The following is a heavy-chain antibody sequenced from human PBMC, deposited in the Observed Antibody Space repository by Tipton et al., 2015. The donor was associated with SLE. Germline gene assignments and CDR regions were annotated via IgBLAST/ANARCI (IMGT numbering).Heavy chain of an antibody. CDR2: IYYSGST. D-gene: IGHD1-14*01. V-gene: IGHV4-59*01. Sequence: TLSLTCTVSGGSISSYYWSWIRQPPGKGLEWIGYIYYSGSTNYNPSLKSRVTISVDTSKNQFSLKLSSVTAADTAVYYCAREPNNSPGYWGQGTLVTVSS. CDR1: GGSISSYY. CDR3: AREPNNSPGY. J-gene: IGHJ4*02.